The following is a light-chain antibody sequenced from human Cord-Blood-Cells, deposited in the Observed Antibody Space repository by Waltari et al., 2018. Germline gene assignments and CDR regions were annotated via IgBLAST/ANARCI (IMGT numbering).Light chain of an antibody. CDR2: DDS. Sequence: QSALTQPASVSGSPGQSLTISCTGTSSDVGGYNYVSWYQQHPGKAPKLMIYDDSKRPSGVSNRFSGSKSGNTASLTISGLQAEDEADYYCSSYTSSSTWVFGGGTKLTVL. CDR3: SSYTSSSTWV. J-gene: IGLJ3*02. CDR1: SSDVGGYNY. V-gene: IGLV2-14*01.